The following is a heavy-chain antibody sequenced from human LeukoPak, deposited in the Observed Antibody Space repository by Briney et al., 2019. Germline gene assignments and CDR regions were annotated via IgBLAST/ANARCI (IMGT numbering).Heavy chain of an antibody. Sequence: SETLSLTCTVAGGSISTSSYYWGWIRQPPGKGLEWIGNIHYIGNTSYNPSLKSRVTISVDTSRNQFSLKLSSVTAADTAVYYCASPAGDYYMDVWGKGTTVIVSS. J-gene: IGHJ6*03. CDR3: ASPAGDYYMDV. CDR2: IHYIGNT. CDR1: GGSISTSSYY. V-gene: IGHV4-39*01. D-gene: IGHD2-8*02.